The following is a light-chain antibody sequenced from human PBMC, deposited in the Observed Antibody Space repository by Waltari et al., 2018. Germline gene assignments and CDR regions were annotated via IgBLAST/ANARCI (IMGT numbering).Light chain of an antibody. J-gene: IGKJ2*01. Sequence: EIVLTQSPGTLSLSPGERVTLSCRASQSISRYLAWYQQKPGQAPRLLTYIISSRATGIPDRFSGSGSGTDFTLTISRLEPEDFAVYYCQQYGSSPYTFGQGTKLE. CDR1: QSISRY. CDR2: IIS. CDR3: QQYGSSPYT. V-gene: IGKV3-20*01.